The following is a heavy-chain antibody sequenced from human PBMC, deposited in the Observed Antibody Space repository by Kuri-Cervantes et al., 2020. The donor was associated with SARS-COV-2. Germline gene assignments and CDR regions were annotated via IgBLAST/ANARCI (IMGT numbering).Heavy chain of an antibody. CDR3: TTLTSVTTALNYYYYYMDV. CDR1: GFTFTSHA. CDR2: ISYDGSNK. V-gene: IGHV3-30*03. Sequence: GALIPSCAVSGFTFTSHALHLVRQAPGKGLEWVALISYDGSNKFYADSVKGRFTTSRDNSKNTLYLQMNSLKTEDTAVYYCTTLTSVTTALNYYYYYMDVWGKGTTVTVSS. J-gene: IGHJ6*03. D-gene: IGHD4-11*01.